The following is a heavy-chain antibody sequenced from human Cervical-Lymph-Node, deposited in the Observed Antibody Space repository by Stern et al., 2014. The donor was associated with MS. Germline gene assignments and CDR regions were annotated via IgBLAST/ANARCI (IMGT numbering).Heavy chain of an antibody. CDR1: GGTFSSYA. J-gene: IGHJ4*02. D-gene: IGHD4-17*01. CDR2: IIPIFGTA. V-gene: IGHV1-69*06. CDR3: AKSRSMYGDYLYYFDY. Sequence: DQLVESRAEVKKPGSSVKVSCKASGGTFSSYAISWVRQAPGQGLEWMGGIIPIFGTANYAQKFQGRVTITADKSTSTAYMELSSLRSEDTAVYYCAKSRSMYGDYLYYFDYWGQGTLVTVSS.